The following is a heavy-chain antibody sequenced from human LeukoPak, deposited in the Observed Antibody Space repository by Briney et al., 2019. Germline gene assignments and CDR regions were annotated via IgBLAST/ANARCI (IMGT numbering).Heavy chain of an antibody. CDR3: ARAIYGSGSTRVYYYYYMDV. D-gene: IGHD3-10*01. CDR2: IYHSGST. J-gene: IGHJ6*03. Sequence: PSETLSLTCTVSGGSLSSGGYYWSWIRQPPGKGLEWIGYIYHSGSTYYNPSLKSRVTISVDRSKNQFSLKLSSVTAADTAVYYCARAIYGSGSTRVYYYYYMDVWGKGPRSPSP. CDR1: GGSLSSGGYY. V-gene: IGHV4-30-2*01.